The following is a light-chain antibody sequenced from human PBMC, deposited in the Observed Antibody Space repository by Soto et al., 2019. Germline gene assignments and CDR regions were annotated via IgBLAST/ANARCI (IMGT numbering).Light chain of an antibody. CDR1: QSISSW. CDR3: QQSNSFPLT. J-gene: IGKJ4*01. Sequence: DIQMTQSPSSVSASVGDRATITCRASQSISSWLAWYQQKPGKAPELLIYAASSLHNGVPSRFSGSGSGTDFTLTISSLQPEDFAAYYCQQSNSFPLTFGGGTKVQIK. CDR2: AAS. V-gene: IGKV1D-12*01.